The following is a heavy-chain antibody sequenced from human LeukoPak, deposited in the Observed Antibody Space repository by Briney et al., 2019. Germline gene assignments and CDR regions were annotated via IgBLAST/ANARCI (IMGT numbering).Heavy chain of an antibody. J-gene: IGHJ5*02. CDR3: ARHGSSGWFDP. V-gene: IGHV4-39*01. D-gene: IGHD3-22*01. CDR2: IYYSGST. CDR1: SGSISSSSYY. Sequence: PSETLSLTCTVSSGSISSSSYYWGWIRQPPGKGLEWIGSIYYSGSTYYNPSLKSRVTISVDTSKNQFSLKLSSVTAADTAVYYCARHGSSGWFDPWGQGTLVTVSS.